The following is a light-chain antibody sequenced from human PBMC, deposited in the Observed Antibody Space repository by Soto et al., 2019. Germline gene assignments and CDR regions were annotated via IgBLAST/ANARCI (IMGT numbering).Light chain of an antibody. J-gene: IGKJ1*01. V-gene: IGKV3-20*01. Sequence: EIVLTQSPGTLSLSPGERATLSCRASQSVNSNYLAWYRRKPGQAPSLLIYGASTRDTGIPGRFSGSGSGTDLTLTITRLEPEDFAVYYCQQYGSSPPTFGQGTKVEIK. CDR3: QQYGSSPPT. CDR2: GAS. CDR1: QSVNSNY.